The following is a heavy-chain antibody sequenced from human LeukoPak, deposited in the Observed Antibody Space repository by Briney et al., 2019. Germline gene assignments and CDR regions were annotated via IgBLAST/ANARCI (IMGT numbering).Heavy chain of an antibody. J-gene: IGHJ5*02. CDR2: ISYDGINE. Sequence: PGGSLRLSCEVSGFTFRNYGMNWVRQAPGKGLEWVAVISYDGINEYYVDSVKGRFTISRDNAKNTLYLQMNSLRAEDTAVYYCARESGYYYGSGNGFDPWGQGTLVTVSS. CDR1: GFTFRNYG. V-gene: IGHV3-30*03. D-gene: IGHD3-10*01. CDR3: ARESGYYYGSGNGFDP.